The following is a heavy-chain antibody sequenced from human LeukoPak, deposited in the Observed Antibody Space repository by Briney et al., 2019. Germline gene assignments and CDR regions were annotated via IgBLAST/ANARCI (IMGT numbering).Heavy chain of an antibody. J-gene: IGHJ3*02. V-gene: IGHV4-4*07. CDR2: IYTSGST. CDR3: AGDRASSSWYGRAFDI. D-gene: IGHD6-13*01. Sequence: KPSETLSLTCTVSGGSISSYYWSWIRQPAGKGLEWIGRIYTSGSTNYNPSLKSRVTMSVDTSKNQFSLKLSSVTAADTAVYYCAGDRASSSWYGRAFDIWGQGTMVTVSS. CDR1: GGSISSYY.